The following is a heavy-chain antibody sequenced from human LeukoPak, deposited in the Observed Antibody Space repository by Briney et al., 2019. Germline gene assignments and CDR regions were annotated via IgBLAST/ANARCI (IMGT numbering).Heavy chain of an antibody. D-gene: IGHD3-10*01. V-gene: IGHV4-4*07. J-gene: IGHJ6*02. CDR1: GGSISGYY. CDR2: MSTSGNS. Sequence: PSETLSLTCTVSGGSISGYYWSWIRQPAGKGLEWIGRMSTSGNSNYIPSLVSRVTISVDTSKNQFSLKLSSVTAADTAVYYCARVHGTMVRGVIIRYGMDVWGQGTTVTVSS. CDR3: ARVHGTMVRGVIIRYGMDV.